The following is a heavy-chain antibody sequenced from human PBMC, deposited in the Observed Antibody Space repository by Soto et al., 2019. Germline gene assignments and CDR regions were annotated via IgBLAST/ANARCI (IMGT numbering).Heavy chain of an antibody. CDR2: ISGSGVST. Sequence: EVELLESGGGLSPPGGSLRLSCAASGFIFRSTAMAWVRQAPGKGLEWVSHISGSGVSTYFSDSVKGRFTISRDNSNNTLYLQMNSLRAEDTAVYFCAAVMGSDYVYVWGSLTFDDWGQGTLVTVSS. V-gene: IGHV3-23*01. D-gene: IGHD3-16*01. J-gene: IGHJ4*02. CDR3: AAVMGSDYVYVWGSLTFDD. CDR1: GFIFRSTA.